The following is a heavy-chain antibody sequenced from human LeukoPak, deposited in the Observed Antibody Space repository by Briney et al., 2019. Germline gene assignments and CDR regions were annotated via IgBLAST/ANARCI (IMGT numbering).Heavy chain of an antibody. CDR2: SNTDGSTA. D-gene: IGHD1-1*01. V-gene: IGHV3-74*01. Sequence: AGGSLRLSCEASGFTFSNYWMNWVRQAPGKGLVWVSRSNTDGSTASYADSVKGRFTISRDNAKNTLYLQMNSLRAEDTAVYYCARGTASTGLDNWGQGTLVTVSS. CDR1: GFTFSNYW. CDR3: ARGTASTGLDN. J-gene: IGHJ4*02.